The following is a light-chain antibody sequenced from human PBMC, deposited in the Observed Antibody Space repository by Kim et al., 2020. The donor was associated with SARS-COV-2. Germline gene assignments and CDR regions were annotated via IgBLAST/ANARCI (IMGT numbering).Light chain of an antibody. CDR1: SNDVGGYDF. J-gene: IGLJ2*01. CDR3: TSYAASNLMV. V-gene: IGLV2-8*01. Sequence: QSVVTQPPSASGSPGQSVTISCTGTSNDVGGYDFVSWYQQHPGEAPKLIIYEVFKRPSGVPDRFSGSKSGNTASLTVSGLQAEDEADYYCTSYAASNLMVFGGGTQLTVL. CDR2: EVF.